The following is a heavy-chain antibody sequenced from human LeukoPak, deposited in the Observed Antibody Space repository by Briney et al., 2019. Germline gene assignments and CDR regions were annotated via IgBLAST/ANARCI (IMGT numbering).Heavy chain of an antibody. CDR1: GYTFTSYG. CDR2: ISAYNGNT. J-gene: IGHJ4*02. Sequence: ASVKVSCKASGYTFTSYGISRVRQAPGQGLEWMGWISAYNGNTNYAQKLQGRVTMTTDTSTSTAYMELRSLRSDDTAVYYCARDRGIVVVPAAMNYWGQGTLVTVSS. D-gene: IGHD2-2*01. V-gene: IGHV1-18*01. CDR3: ARDRGIVVVPAAMNY.